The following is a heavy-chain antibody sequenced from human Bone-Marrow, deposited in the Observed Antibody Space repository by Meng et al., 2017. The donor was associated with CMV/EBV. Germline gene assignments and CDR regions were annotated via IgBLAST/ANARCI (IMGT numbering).Heavy chain of an antibody. Sequence: YWMHWVRQATGKGLVWVSRINSEGGSTSYADSVKGRFTISRDNAKNTLYLQMNSLRAEDKAVYYCARAQGGTIFGVVSGKIYNWFDPWGQGTLVTVSS. CDR3: ARAQGGTIFGVVSGKIYNWFDP. V-gene: IGHV3-74*01. CDR2: INSEGGST. J-gene: IGHJ5*02. D-gene: IGHD3-3*01. CDR1: YW.